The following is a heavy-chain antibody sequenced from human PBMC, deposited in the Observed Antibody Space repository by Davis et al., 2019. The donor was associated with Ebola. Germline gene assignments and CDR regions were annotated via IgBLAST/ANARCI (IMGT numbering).Heavy chain of an antibody. D-gene: IGHD1-26*01. CDR1: GGSFSGYY. V-gene: IGHV4-34*01. Sequence: MPGGSLRLSCAVYGGSFSGYYWSWIRQPPGKGLEWIGEINHSGSTNYNPSLKSRVTISVDTSKNQFSLKLSSVTAADTAVYYCARVVGELGLDYWGQGTLVTVSS. CDR2: INHSGST. CDR3: ARVVGELGLDY. J-gene: IGHJ4*02.